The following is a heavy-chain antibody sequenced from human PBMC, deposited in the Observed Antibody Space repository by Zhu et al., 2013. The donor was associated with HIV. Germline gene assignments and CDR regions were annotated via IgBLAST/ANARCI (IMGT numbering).Heavy chain of an antibody. CDR3: ASYRPYGSGSYYNVLSFDY. Sequence: QVQLQQWGAGLLKPSETLSLTCAVYGGSFSGYYWSWIRQPPGKGLEWIGEINHSGSTNYNPSLKSRVTISVDTSKNQFSLKLSSVTAADTAVYYCASYRPYGSGSYYNVLSFDYWGQGTLVTVSS. V-gene: IGHV4-34*01. J-gene: IGHJ4*02. D-gene: IGHD3-10*01. CDR1: GGSFSGYY. CDR2: INHSGST.